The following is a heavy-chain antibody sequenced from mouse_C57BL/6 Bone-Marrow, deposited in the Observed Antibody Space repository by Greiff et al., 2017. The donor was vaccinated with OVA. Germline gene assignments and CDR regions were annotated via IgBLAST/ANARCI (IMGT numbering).Heavy chain of an antibody. V-gene: IGHV1-39*01. CDR1: GYSFTDYN. D-gene: IGHD2-1*01. CDR3: AGGGNHDY. Sequence: EVQLQQSGPELVKPGASVKISCKASGYSFTDYNMNWVKQSNGKSLEWIGVINPNYGTPSSNQKFKGKATLTVDQSSSTASMQLNSLTSEDSAVYFCAGGGNHDYWGQGTTLTVSS. J-gene: IGHJ2*01. CDR2: INPNYGTP.